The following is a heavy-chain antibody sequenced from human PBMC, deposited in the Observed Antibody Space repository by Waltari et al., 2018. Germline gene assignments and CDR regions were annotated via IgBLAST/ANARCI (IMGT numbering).Heavy chain of an antibody. J-gene: IGHJ6*03. D-gene: IGHD4-4*01. V-gene: IGHV4-59*01. CDR3: ARGLTVTTTTVGYYYYYMDV. Sequence: QVQLQESGPGLVKPSETLSLTCTVSGGSISSYYWSWIRQPPGKGLAWIGYIYYSGSTNYNPSLKSRVTISVDTSKNQFSLKLSSVTAADTAVYYCARGLTVTTTTVGYYYYYMDVWGKGTTVTVSS. CDR1: GGSISSYY. CDR2: IYYSGST.